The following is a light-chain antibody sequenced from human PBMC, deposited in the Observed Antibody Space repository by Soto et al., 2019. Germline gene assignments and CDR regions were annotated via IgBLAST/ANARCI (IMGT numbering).Light chain of an antibody. CDR3: FSYTSSSTRV. J-gene: IGLJ3*02. Sequence: QSALTQPASVSGSPGQSIAISCSGTSSDIGGYHHVSWYQQHPGKVPKLIIYEVSNRPSGVSNRFSGSKSDNTASLTISGLQAEDEADYYCFSYTSSSTRVFGGGTKLTVL. CDR1: SSDIGGYHH. CDR2: EVS. V-gene: IGLV2-14*01.